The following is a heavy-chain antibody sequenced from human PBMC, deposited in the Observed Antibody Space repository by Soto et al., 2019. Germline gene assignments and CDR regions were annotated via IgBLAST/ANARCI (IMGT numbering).Heavy chain of an antibody. D-gene: IGHD2-2*01. CDR2: IYYSGST. CDR1: GGSISSSSYY. J-gene: IGHJ4*02. V-gene: IGHV4-39*01. CDR3: ARQWVVPAAMDY. Sequence: SETLSLTCTVSGGSISSSSYYWGWIRQPPGKGLEWIGSIYYSGSTYYNPSLKSRVTISVDTSKNRFSLKLSSVTAADTAVYYCARQWVVPAAMDYWGQGTLVTVSS.